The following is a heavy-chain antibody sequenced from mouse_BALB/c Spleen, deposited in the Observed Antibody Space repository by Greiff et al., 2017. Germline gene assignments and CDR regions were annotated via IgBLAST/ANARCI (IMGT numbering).Heavy chain of an antibody. J-gene: IGHJ4*01. CDR1: GFTFTSHG. CDR3: ARDAYYGNYNYAMDY. CDR2: INSNGGST. D-gene: IGHD2-10*01. Sequence: EVMVVESGGGLVQPGGSLKLSCAASGFTFTSHGMSWVRQTPDKRLELVATINSNGGSTYFPDSVKGRVTISRDNAKNTLYLQMSSLKSEDTAMYYCARDAYYGNYNYAMDYWGQGTSVTVSS. V-gene: IGHV5-6-3*01.